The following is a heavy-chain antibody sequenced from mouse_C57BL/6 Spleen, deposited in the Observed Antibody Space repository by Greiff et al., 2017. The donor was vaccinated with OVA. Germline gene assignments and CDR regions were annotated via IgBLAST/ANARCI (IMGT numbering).Heavy chain of an antibody. D-gene: IGHD2-1*01. V-gene: IGHV1-53*01. CDR1: GYTFTSYW. CDR2: INPINGGP. J-gene: IGHJ3*01. CDR3: AREGNAFAY. Sequence: QVQLQQSGTELVKPGASVQLSCKASGYTFTSYWMHWVKQRPGPGLEWIGNINPINGGPNYNEKFKSKATLTVDKSSSTAYMQLSSLTSEDSAVYYCAREGNAFAYWGQGTLVTVSA.